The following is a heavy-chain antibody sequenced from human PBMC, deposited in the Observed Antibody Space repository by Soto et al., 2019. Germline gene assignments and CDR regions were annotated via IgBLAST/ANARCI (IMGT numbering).Heavy chain of an antibody. Sequence: SETLSLTCAVSGGSISSSNWWSWVRQPPGKGLEWIGEIFHSGSTNYNPSLKSRVTISVDKSKNQFSLKLSSVTAADTAVYYCARVWTTVTNWFDPWGQGTLVTVSS. CDR3: ARVWTTVTNWFDP. CDR1: GGSISSSNW. J-gene: IGHJ5*02. D-gene: IGHD4-17*01. CDR2: IFHSGST. V-gene: IGHV4-4*02.